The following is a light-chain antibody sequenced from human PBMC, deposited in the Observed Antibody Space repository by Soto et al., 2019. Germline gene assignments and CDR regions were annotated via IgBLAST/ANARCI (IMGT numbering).Light chain of an antibody. CDR1: QSVSSN. CDR3: QQYNNWPPPMYT. J-gene: IGKJ2*01. V-gene: IGKV3-15*01. CDR2: GAS. Sequence: EIVMTQSPATLSVSPGERATLSCRASQSVSSNLAWYQQKPGQAPSLLIYGASTRATGIPARFSGSGSGTEFTLTISSLQSEDFPVYYCQQYNNWPPPMYTFGQGTKLEIK.